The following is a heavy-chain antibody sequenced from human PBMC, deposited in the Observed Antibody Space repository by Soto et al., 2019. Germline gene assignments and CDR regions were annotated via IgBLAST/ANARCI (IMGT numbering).Heavy chain of an antibody. Sequence: ASETLSLTCAVYGGCFSGYYWSWIRQPPGKGLEWIGEINHSGSTNYNPSLKSRVTISVDTSKNQFSLKLSSVTAADTAAYYCARGTIAARLVDYWGQGTLVTVSS. CDR2: INHSGST. CDR1: GGCFSGYY. J-gene: IGHJ4*02. V-gene: IGHV4-34*01. D-gene: IGHD6-6*01. CDR3: ARGTIAARLVDY.